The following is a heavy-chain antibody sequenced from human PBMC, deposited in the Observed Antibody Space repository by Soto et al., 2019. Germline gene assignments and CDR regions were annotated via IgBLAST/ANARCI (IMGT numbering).Heavy chain of an antibody. CDR1: GFTFSSYD. J-gene: IGHJ4*02. V-gene: IGHV3-13*01. CDR3: ARGLLTPYYYDSSGSNPLDY. CDR2: IGTAGDT. D-gene: IGHD3-22*01. Sequence: EVQLVESGGGLVQPGGSLRLSCAASGFTFSSYDRPWVRQATGKGLEWVSAIGTAGDTYYPGSVKGRFTISRENAKNSLYLQMTSRRAEDTAVYYCARGLLTPYYYDSSGSNPLDYWGQGTMVTVSS.